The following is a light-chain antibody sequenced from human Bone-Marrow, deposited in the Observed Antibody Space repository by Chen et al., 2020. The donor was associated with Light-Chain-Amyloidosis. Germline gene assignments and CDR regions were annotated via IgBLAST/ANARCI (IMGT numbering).Light chain of an antibody. CDR2: DAS. V-gene: IGKV1-33*01. J-gene: IGKJ1*01. CDR3: QQYDNLPRT. Sequence: DIQMTPSPSSLSASVGDRVTITCQASQDITTYLNWYQQKPGRAPKLLIYDASNLEIGVPPRFSGSGSGTDFTFTISGLQPEDFASYYCQQYDNLPRTFGRGTTVEVK. CDR1: QDITTY.